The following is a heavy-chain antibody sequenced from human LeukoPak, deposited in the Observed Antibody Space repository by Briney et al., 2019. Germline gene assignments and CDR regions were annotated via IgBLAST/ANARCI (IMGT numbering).Heavy chain of an antibody. J-gene: IGHJ5*02. V-gene: IGHV3-7*01. CDR3: ARDPPDCRSSSCRWGGWIDP. Sequence: GESLRLSCAASGFTFSRFRMSWVRQPPGKGLEWVANINQDGSEIYYVDSVKGRFTVSTDNAKNSLYLQMTSLRAEDTAVYYCARDPPDCRSSSCRWGGWIDPWGQGTLVTVSS. CDR1: GFTFSRFR. CDR2: INQDGSEI. D-gene: IGHD2-2*01.